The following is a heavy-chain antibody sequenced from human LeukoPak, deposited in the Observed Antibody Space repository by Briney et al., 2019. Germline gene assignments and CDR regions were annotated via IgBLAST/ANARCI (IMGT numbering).Heavy chain of an antibody. CDR1: GFTFSSYA. J-gene: IGHJ4*02. D-gene: IGHD3-22*01. V-gene: IGHV3-23*01. Sequence: GGSLRLSCAASGFTFSSYAMSWVRQAPGKGLEWVSAISGSGGSTYYADSVKGRFTIARNNSKNTLYLQMNSLSAEDTAVYYCAKRLYYYDSSGSSPDYWGQGTLVTVSS. CDR3: AKRLYYYDSSGSSPDY. CDR2: ISGSGGST.